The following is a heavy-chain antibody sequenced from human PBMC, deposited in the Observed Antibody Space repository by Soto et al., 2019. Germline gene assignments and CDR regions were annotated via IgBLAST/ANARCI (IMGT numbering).Heavy chain of an antibody. Sequence: QVPLVQSGAEVKKPGSSVKVSCKASADTFNSYSLSWLRQAPGQRLEWMGGITPVFGTADYAQSFEDRLTVTADDSTSTVYMELSSLRSDDTAVYYCARSLEGTTVTNWFDPWCQGALVTVSS. D-gene: IGHD4-17*01. J-gene: IGHJ5*02. CDR3: ARSLEGTTVTNWFDP. V-gene: IGHV1-69*01. CDR1: ADTFNSYS. CDR2: ITPVFGTA.